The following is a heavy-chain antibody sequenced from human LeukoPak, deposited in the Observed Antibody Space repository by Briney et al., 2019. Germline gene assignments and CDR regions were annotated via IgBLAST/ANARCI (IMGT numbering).Heavy chain of an antibody. V-gene: IGHV1-18*01. CDR1: GYTFISYG. CDR2: ISAYNGNT. CDR3: AREGNWFDP. J-gene: IGHJ5*02. Sequence: ASVKASCKASGYTFISYGISWVRQAPGQGLEWMGWISAYNGNTNYAQKLQGRVTMTTDTSTSTGYMELRSLRSDDTAVYYCAREGNWFDPWGQGTLVIVSS.